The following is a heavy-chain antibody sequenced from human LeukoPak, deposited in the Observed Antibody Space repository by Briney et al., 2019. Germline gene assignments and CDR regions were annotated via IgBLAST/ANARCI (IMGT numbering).Heavy chain of an antibody. V-gene: IGHV4-39*01. CDR2: IYYSGST. CDR1: GGSISSSSYY. D-gene: IGHD1-26*01. CDR3: ARQPIVGATVVDY. J-gene: IGHJ4*02. Sequence: PSETLSLTCTVSGGSISSSSYYWVWIRQPPGKGLEWIGSIYYSGSTYYNPSLKSRVTISVDTSKNQFSLKLSSVTAADTAVYYCARQPIVGATVVDYWGQGTLVTVSS.